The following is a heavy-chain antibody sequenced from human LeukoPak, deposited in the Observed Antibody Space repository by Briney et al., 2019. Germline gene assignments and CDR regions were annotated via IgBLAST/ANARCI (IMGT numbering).Heavy chain of an antibody. CDR3: ARERSRKWELMWVPDYFDY. CDR1: GGTFSSYA. V-gene: IGHV1-69*05. J-gene: IGHJ4*02. D-gene: IGHD1-26*01. CDR2: IIPNFGTA. Sequence: ASVKVSCKASGGTFSSYAISWVRQAPGQGLEWMGRIIPNFGTANYAQKFQGRVTITTDESTSTAYMELSSLRSEDTAVYYCARERSRKWELMWVPDYFDYWGQGTLVTVSS.